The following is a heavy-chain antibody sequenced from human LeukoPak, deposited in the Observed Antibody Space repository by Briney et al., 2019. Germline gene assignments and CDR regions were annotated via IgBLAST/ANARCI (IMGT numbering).Heavy chain of an antibody. D-gene: IGHD2-15*01. CDR2: IYYSGST. J-gene: IGHJ6*04. CDR1: GGSISSGDYY. CDR3: AREAVVAADYYYYGMDV. Sequence: PSETLSLTCTVSGGSISSGDYYWSWIRQPPGKGLEWIGYIYYSGSTYYNPSLKSRVTISVDTSKNQFSLKLSSVTAAYTAVYYCAREAVVAADYYYYGMDVWGKGTTVTVSS. V-gene: IGHV4-30-4*01.